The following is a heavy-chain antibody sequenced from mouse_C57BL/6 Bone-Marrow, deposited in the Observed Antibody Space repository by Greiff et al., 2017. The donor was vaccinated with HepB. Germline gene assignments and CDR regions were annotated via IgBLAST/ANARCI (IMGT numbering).Heavy chain of an antibody. V-gene: IGHV1-22*01. J-gene: IGHJ2*01. CDR1: GYTFTDYN. D-gene: IGHD1-1*01. CDR2: INPNNGGT. CDR3: ARRDFITTVVASDYFDY. Sequence: EVQRVESGPELVKPGASVKMSCKASGYTFTDYNMHWVKQSHGKSLEWIGYINPNNGGTSYNQKFKGKATLTVNKSSSTAYMELRSLTSEDSAVYSCARRDFITTVVASDYFDYWGQGTTLTVSS.